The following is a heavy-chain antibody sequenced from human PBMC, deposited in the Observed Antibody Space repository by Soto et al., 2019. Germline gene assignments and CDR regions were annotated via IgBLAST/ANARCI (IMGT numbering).Heavy chain of an antibody. V-gene: IGHV4-39*01. Sequence: SETLSLTCSVSGYSVSSSDYYWAWIRQPPGKGLEWIGSMLYSGRTYYNPSLKSRVTLSVDTSKNQFSVRLNSVTSSDAAVYYCAPLSVSLSGPYGIHVWGQGTTVTVSS. CDR2: MLYSGRT. D-gene: IGHD2-15*01. CDR1: GYSVSSSDYY. CDR3: APLSVSLSGPYGIHV. J-gene: IGHJ6*02.